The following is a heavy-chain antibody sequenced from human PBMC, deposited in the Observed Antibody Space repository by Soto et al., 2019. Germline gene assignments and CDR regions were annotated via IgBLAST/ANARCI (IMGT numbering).Heavy chain of an antibody. Sequence: GGSLRLSCAASGFTFSTYAMSWVRQAPGKGLEWVSAISGSGGSTYSADSVRGRFTISRDNSINTLYLQMNNLGYEDTAVYYCARPRGYGVFDAYDIWGQGTMVTVSS. CDR3: ARPRGYGVFDAYDI. CDR1: GFTFSTYA. CDR2: ISGSGGST. D-gene: IGHD4-17*01. V-gene: IGHV3-23*01. J-gene: IGHJ3*02.